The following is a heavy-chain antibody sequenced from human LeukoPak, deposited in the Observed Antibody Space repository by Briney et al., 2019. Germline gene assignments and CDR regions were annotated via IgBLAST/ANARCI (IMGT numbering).Heavy chain of an antibody. D-gene: IGHD6-13*01. CDR3: ARDLLSSSWVYFQH. Sequence: SETLSLTCAVYGGSFSGYYWSWIRQPPGKGLEWIGEINHSGSTNYNPSLKSRVTISVDTSKNQFSLKLSSVTAADTAVYYCARDLLSSSWVYFQHWGQGTLVTVSS. CDR2: INHSGST. J-gene: IGHJ1*01. V-gene: IGHV4-34*01. CDR1: GGSFSGYY.